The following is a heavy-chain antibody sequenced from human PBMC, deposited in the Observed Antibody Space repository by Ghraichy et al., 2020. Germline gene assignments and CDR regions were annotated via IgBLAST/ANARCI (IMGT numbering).Heavy chain of an antibody. D-gene: IGHD5-12*01. CDR3: ARDLVATIVDGYYYYYGMDV. Sequence: GGSLRLSCAASGFTVSSNYMSWVRQAPGKGLEWVSVIYSGGSTYYADSVKGRFTISRDNSKNTLYLQMNSLRAEDTAVYYCARDLVATIVDGYYYYYGMDVWGQGTTVTVSS. J-gene: IGHJ6*02. CDR1: GFTVSSNY. CDR2: IYSGGST. V-gene: IGHV3-53*01.